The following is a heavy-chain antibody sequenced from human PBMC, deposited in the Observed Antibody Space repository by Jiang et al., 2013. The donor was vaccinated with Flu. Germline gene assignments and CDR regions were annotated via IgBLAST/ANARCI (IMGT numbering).Heavy chain of an antibody. CDR1: GYSFTDYY. V-gene: IGHV1-2*02. CDR2: LHPNSGDT. Sequence: SGAEVKKPGDSVKVSCKTSGYSFTDYYIHWVRQAPRQGLEWMGWLHPNSGDTRYEQKFQGRLTMTRDTSTTTAYMELNRLKPDDTAVYFCARDPDTPVPIDYWGQGTLVTVSS. J-gene: IGHJ4*02. CDR3: ARDPDTPVPIDY. D-gene: IGHD2-15*01.